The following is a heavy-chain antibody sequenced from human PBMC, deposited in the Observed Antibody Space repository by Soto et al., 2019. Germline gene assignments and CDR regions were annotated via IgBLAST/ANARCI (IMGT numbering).Heavy chain of an antibody. CDR3: AREGKTHNYYGSGSSRHYYYGMDV. CDR2: IYYSGST. D-gene: IGHD3-10*01. CDR1: GGSISSGGYY. V-gene: IGHV4-31*03. J-gene: IGHJ6*02. Sequence: SETLSLTCTVSGGSISSGGYYWSWIRQHPGKGLEWIGYIYYSGSTYYNPSLKSRVTISVDTSKNQFSLKLSSVTAADTAVYYCAREGKTHNYYGSGSSRHYYYGMDVWGQGTTVT.